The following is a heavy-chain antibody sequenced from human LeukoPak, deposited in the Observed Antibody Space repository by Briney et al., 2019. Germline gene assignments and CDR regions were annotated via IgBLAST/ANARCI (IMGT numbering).Heavy chain of an antibody. D-gene: IGHD1-26*01. J-gene: IGHJ4*02. CDR3: AKDAWELLSPSNY. Sequence: GGTLRLSCAASGFTFSSYGMSWVRQTPGKGMEWVSTISGSGGRTYSADSVKGRFTISRDNSKNTLYLQMNSLRAEDTAVYYCAKDAWELLSPSNYWGQGTLVTVSS. V-gene: IGHV3-23*01. CDR1: GFTFSSYG. CDR2: ISGSGGRT.